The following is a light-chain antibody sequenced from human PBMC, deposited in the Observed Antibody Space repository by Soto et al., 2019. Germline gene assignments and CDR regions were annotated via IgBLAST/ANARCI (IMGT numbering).Light chain of an antibody. CDR3: QQYHTYSSIT. Sequence: DIQMTQYPSILSASVGDRVTVTCRASQSISTWLGWYQQKPGKAPTLLIYDASSLKSGVPSRFSGSGSGTDFTLTISSLQPDDFATYYCQQYHTYSSITFGQGTRLEI. CDR2: DAS. CDR1: QSISTW. V-gene: IGKV1-5*01. J-gene: IGKJ5*01.